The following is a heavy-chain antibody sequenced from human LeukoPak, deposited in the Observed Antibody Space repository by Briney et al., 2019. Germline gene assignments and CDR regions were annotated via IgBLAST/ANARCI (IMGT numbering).Heavy chain of an antibody. CDR1: GXSISSYY. CDR3: ARYFINPLAIAVAGLGYWYFDL. Sequence: KPSETLSLTFTVSGXSISSYYWSWIRQPPGKGLEWIEYIYYSGSTNYNPSLKSRVTISVDTSKNQFSLRLSSVTAADTAVYYCARYFINPLAIAVAGLGYWYFDLWGRGTLVTVSS. V-gene: IGHV4-59*01. J-gene: IGHJ2*01. D-gene: IGHD6-19*01. CDR2: IYYSGST.